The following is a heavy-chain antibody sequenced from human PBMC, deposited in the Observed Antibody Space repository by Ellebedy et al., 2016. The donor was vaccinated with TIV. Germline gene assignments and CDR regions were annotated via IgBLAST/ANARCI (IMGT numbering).Heavy chain of an antibody. Sequence: SVKVSXKASGGPFSSYAISWVRQAPGQGLEWMGAIIPMFGTPNYAQTFQGRVTITADESTSTAYMELSSLRSEDTAVLYCATHLDITFGGVIVPYYFDSWGQGTLVTVSS. D-gene: IGHD3-16*02. CDR3: ATHLDITFGGVIVPYYFDS. J-gene: IGHJ4*02. V-gene: IGHV1-69*13. CDR2: IIPMFGTP. CDR1: GGPFSSYA.